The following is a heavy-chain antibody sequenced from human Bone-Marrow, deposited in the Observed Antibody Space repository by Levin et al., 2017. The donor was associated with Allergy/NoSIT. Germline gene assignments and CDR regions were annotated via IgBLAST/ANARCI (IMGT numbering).Heavy chain of an antibody. J-gene: IGHJ6*04. D-gene: IGHD3-10*01. CDR3: ARDEVRGTHMDV. Sequence: LSLPCAASGFPFRSYGMHWVRPAPGKGLEWVATIWYNGNNDFYAESVKGRFTISRDNSKNTLYVQMNSLRFEDTAVYFCARDEVRGTHMDVWGKGTTVTVAS. CDR1: GFPFRSYG. V-gene: IGHV3-33*08. CDR2: IWYNGNND.